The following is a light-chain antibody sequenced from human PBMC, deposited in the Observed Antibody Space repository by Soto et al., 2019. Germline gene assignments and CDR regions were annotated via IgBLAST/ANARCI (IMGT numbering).Light chain of an antibody. J-gene: IGLJ3*02. Sequence: QSALTQPASVSGSPGQSITISCTGTSSDVGGHNYVSWYQQHPGKAPKLIISDVSNRPSGTSNRFSGSKSGNTASLTISGLRAEDEADYYCSSYTRSNTWVFGGGTKVTVL. CDR1: SSDVGGHNY. V-gene: IGLV2-14*01. CDR3: SSYTRSNTWV. CDR2: DVS.